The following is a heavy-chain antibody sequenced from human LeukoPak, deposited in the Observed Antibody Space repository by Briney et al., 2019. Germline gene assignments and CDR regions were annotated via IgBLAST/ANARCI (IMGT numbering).Heavy chain of an antibody. CDR2: ISGSGGST. CDR1: GFTFSSYS. CDR3: ARGGGSYYYMDV. V-gene: IGHV3-23*01. J-gene: IGHJ6*03. D-gene: IGHD1-26*01. Sequence: GGSLRLSCAASGFTFSSYSMNWVRQAPGKGLEWVSAISGSGGSTYYADSVKGRFTISRDNSKNTLYLQMNSLRAEDTAVYYCARGGGSYYYMDVWGKGTTVTVSS.